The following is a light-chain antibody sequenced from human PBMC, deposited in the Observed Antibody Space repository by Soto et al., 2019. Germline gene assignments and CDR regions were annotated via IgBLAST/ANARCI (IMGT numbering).Light chain of an antibody. CDR2: DAS. CDR3: QQYNSYSPTWT. CDR1: QSISSW. V-gene: IGKV1-5*01. J-gene: IGKJ1*01. Sequence: DIQMTQSPSTLSASVGDRVTITCRASQSISSWLAWYQQKPGKAHKLLIYDASSLESGVPSRFSGSGSGTEFTLTISSLHPYDFATYYCQQYNSYSPTWTFGQGTKVEIK.